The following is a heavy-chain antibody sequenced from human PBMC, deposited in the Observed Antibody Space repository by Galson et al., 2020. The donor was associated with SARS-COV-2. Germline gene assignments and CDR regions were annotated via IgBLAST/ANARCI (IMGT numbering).Heavy chain of an antibody. V-gene: IGHV3-48*03. CDR1: GFTFSSYE. CDR3: ARAPYYYDSSGYLWFDP. Sequence: GGSLRLSCAASGFTFSSYEMNWVRQAPGKGLEWVSYISSSGSTIYYADSVKGRFTISRDNAKNSLYLQMNSLRAEDTAVYYCARAPYYYDSSGYLWFDPWGQGTLVTVSS. D-gene: IGHD3-22*01. CDR2: ISSSGSTI. J-gene: IGHJ5*02.